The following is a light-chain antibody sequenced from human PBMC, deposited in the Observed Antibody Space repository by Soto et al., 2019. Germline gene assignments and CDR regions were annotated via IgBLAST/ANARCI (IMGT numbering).Light chain of an antibody. CDR3: QQSYSAPVT. Sequence: DIQMTQSPSSLSASVGDRVTLTCRASQNISTSLNWYQQQPGRAPNLLIYATSSFQSGVPSRFSGSGSGTDFTLTISSLQPEDFATYYCQQSYSAPVTFGGGTKVENK. V-gene: IGKV1-39*01. J-gene: IGKJ4*01. CDR2: ATS. CDR1: QNISTS.